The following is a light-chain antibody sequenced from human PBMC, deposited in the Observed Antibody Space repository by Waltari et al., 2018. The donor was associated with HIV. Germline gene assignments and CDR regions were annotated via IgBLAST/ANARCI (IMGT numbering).Light chain of an antibody. Sequence: NFMLTQPHSVSESPGKTVTISCTRSTGTIASTHVQWYQQPPGSAPPTVIYEDNQTPPGDPDRFSGSIDSSSNSASLTISGLKTEEEADYYCQSYDNSVLWVFGGGTKLTVL. V-gene: IGLV6-57*03. CDR1: TGTIASTH. J-gene: IGLJ3*02. CDR3: QSYDNSVLWV. CDR2: EDN.